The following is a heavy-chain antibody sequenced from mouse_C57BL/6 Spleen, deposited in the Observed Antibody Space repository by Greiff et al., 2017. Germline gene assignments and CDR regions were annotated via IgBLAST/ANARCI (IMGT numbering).Heavy chain of an antibody. Sequence: VQLKESGGGLVKPGGSLKLSCAASGFTFSSYAMSWVRQTPEKRLEWVATISDGGSYTYYPDNVKGRFTISRDNAKNNLYLQMSHLKSEDTAMYYCARDRDYYGSSGGDYFDYWGQGTTLTVSS. J-gene: IGHJ2*01. V-gene: IGHV5-4*01. CDR3: ARDRDYYGSSGGDYFDY. CDR1: GFTFSSYA. D-gene: IGHD1-1*01. CDR2: ISDGGSYT.